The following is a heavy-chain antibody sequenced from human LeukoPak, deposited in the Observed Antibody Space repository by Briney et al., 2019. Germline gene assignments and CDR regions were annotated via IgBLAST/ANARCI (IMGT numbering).Heavy chain of an antibody. J-gene: IGHJ5*02. V-gene: IGHV1-8*01. D-gene: IGHD2-15*01. CDR2: MNPSNGDT. Sequence: ASVKVSCKASGYTFTSYDINWVRQATGQGLEWMGWMNPSNGDTGYAQRFKSRVTMTRSTSMSTAYMELSSLRSEDTAVYYCARGLGGSLNSHNWFDPWGQGTLVTVSS. CDR3: ARGLGGSLNSHNWFDP. CDR1: GYTFTSYD.